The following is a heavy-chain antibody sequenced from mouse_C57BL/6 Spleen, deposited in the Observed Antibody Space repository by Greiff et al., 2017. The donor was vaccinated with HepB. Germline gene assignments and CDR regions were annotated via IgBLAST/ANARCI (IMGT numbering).Heavy chain of an antibody. D-gene: IGHD2-5*01. V-gene: IGHV1-82*01. Sequence: QVQLQQSGPELVKPGASVKISCKASGYAFSSSWMNWVKQRPGKGLEWIGRIYPGDGDTNYNGKFKGKATLTADKSSSTAYMQLSSLTSEDSAVYFCVRSRSNYGPYYAMDYWGQGTSVTVSS. CDR2: IYPGDGDT. J-gene: IGHJ4*01. CDR1: GYAFSSSW. CDR3: VRSRSNYGPYYAMDY.